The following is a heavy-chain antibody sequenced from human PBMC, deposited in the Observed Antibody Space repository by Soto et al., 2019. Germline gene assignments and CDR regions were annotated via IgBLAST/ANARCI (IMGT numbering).Heavy chain of an antibody. V-gene: IGHV1-18*01. CDR1: RYTFTRYG. J-gene: IGHJ4*02. CDR2: ISDYNGNT. D-gene: IGHD6-19*01. CDR3: ATEPLGGYSSGWSYFDY. Sequence: GAGVKVSCQASRYTFTRYGISWLRQAPGQGLEWMGWISDYNGNTNYAQKLQGRVTMTTDTSTSTAYMELRSLRSDDTAVYYCATEPLGGYSSGWSYFDYWGQGTLVTVSS.